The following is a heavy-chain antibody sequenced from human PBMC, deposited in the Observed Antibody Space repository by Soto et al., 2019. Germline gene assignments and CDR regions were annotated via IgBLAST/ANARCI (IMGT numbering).Heavy chain of an antibody. D-gene: IGHD3-9*01. V-gene: IGHV1-3*01. CDR3: ARAYDWLLNFDY. J-gene: IGHJ4*02. CDR2: INAGNGNT. Sequence: ASVKVSCKASGYTFTSYAMHWVRQAPGQRLEWMGWINAGNGNTKYSQKFQGRVTITRDTSASTAYMELSSLRSEDTAVYYCARAYDWLLNFDYWGQGTLVTVSS. CDR1: GYTFTSYA.